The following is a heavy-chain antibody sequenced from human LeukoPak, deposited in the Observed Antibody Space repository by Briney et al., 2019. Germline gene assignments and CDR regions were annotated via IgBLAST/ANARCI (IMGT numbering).Heavy chain of an antibody. CDR2: MNPNSGNT. V-gene: IGHV1-8*01. CDR1: GYTFTSYD. Sequence: RASVKVSCKASGYTFTSYDINWVRQATGQGLEWMGWMNPNSGNTGYAQKFQGRVTMTRNTSISTAYMELSSLRSEDTAVYYCARGSGVYDSDAFDIWGQGTMVTVSS. CDR3: ARGSGVYDSDAFDI. D-gene: IGHD5/OR15-5a*01. J-gene: IGHJ3*02.